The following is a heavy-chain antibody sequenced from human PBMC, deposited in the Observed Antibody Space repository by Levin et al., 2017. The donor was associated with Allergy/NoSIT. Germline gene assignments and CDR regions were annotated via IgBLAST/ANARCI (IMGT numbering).Heavy chain of an antibody. CDR1: GDSISSSNW. J-gene: IGHJ4*02. CDR3: ARKQWLAPQSFDS. D-gene: IGHD6-19*01. Sequence: PSETLSLTCAVSGDSISSSNWWSWVRQPPGRGLEWIGEIYHSGSTNYNSSLKSRVNISIDKSKKQFSLMLSSVTAADTALYYCARKQWLAPQSFDSWGQGTLVTVSS. V-gene: IGHV4-4*02. CDR2: IYHSGST.